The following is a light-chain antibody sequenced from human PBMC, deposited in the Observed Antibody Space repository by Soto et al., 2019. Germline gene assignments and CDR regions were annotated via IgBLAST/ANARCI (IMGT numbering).Light chain of an antibody. J-gene: IGKJ4*01. CDR1: QSVSSN. Sequence: ELVMTQSPPTLQLSXVGGATLTXXASQSVSSNLAWYQQKPGQAPRFLIYGASTRATGIPARFSGSGSGTEFTLTISSLQSEDFAVYYCQQYDNWPLTFGGGTKVDIK. CDR2: GAS. V-gene: IGKV3-15*01. CDR3: QQYDNWPLT.